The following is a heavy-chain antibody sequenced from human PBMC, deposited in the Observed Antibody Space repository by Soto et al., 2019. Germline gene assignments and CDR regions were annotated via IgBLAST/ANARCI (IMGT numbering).Heavy chain of an antibody. Sequence: QVQLQESGPGLVKPSQTLSLTCTVSGGSISSGDDFWTWIRQPPGKGLEWIGYIYYSGSTYYNPSLKSRLTVSVDTSKNQLSPKLSSVTAADTAVYYCAIDRAKWKDYYYYGMDVWGQGTTVTVSS. D-gene: IGHD1-20*01. CDR1: GGSISSGDDF. J-gene: IGHJ6*01. CDR2: IYYSGST. CDR3: AIDRAKWKDYYYYGMDV. V-gene: IGHV4-30-4*01.